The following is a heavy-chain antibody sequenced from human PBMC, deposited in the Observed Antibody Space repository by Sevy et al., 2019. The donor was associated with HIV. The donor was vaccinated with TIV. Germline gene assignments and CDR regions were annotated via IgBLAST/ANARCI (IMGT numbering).Heavy chain of an antibody. J-gene: IGHJ6*02. CDR1: GFTFDDYT. V-gene: IGHV3-43*01. Sequence: GGSLRLSCVASGFTFDDYTMHWVRQAPGKGLEWVSLISWDGGSTYYADSVKGRFTISRDNSKNSLYLQMNSLRTEDTALYYCAKDIAVTRGDWYYGMDVWGQGTTVTVSS. D-gene: IGHD4-17*01. CDR3: AKDIAVTRGDWYYGMDV. CDR2: ISWDGGST.